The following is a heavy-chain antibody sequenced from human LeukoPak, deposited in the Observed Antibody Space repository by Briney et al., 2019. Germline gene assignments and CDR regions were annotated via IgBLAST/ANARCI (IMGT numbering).Heavy chain of an antibody. CDR1: GFTFSRYW. Sequence: GGSLRLSCAASGFTFSRYWMSWVRQAPGKGLEWVANIKQDGSEKYYVDSVKSRFTISRDNAKNSLYLQMNSLRAEDTSLYYCARCSVSLGWGQGTLVTVSS. V-gene: IGHV3-7*01. J-gene: IGHJ4*02. D-gene: IGHD3-10*01. CDR2: IKQDGSEK. CDR3: ARCSVSLG.